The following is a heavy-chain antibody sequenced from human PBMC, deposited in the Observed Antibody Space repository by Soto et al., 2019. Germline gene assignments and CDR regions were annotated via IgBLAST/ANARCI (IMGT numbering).Heavy chain of an antibody. CDR1: GYTFTNSG. CDR3: AREDYYDSSGYRPLRYYFGMDV. Sequence: GASVKVSCKASGYTFTNSGISWVRQAPGQGLEWMGWIGAYNGHTKYAQKLQGRVTMTTDTSTSTAYTELRSLKSDDTAVYYCAREDYYDSSGYRPLRYYFGMDVWGQGTTVTVSS. V-gene: IGHV1-18*01. CDR2: IGAYNGHT. J-gene: IGHJ6*02. D-gene: IGHD3-22*01.